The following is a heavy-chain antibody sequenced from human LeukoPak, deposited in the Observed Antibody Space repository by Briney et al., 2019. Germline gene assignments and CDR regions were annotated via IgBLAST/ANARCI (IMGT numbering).Heavy chain of an antibody. D-gene: IGHD3-10*01. J-gene: IGHJ6*03. Sequence: GMSWVRQAPGKGLEWVSTISDGGSITYYADSVKGRFTISRDNSKNTLFLQMSSLRAEDTAVYYCAKGLRGTMVRGAMDVWGKGTTVTISS. V-gene: IGHV3-23*01. CDR2: ISDGGSIT. CDR3: AKGLRGTMVRGAMDV. CDR1: G.